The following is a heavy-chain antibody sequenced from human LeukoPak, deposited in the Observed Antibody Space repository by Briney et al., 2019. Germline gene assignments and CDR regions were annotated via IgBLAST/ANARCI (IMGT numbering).Heavy chain of an antibody. CDR2: ISSGSGNI. D-gene: IGHD2-2*01. J-gene: IGHJ4*02. CDR3: ARGGDQLLSPFDY. Sequence: PGGSLRLSCAASGFTFSSYSMNWVRQAPGRGPEWISYISSGSGNIDYAGSVKGRFTVSRDNAKNSLFLQVSSLRDDDTAVYYCARGGDQLLSPFDYWGQGTLVTVSS. CDR1: GFTFSSYS. V-gene: IGHV3-48*02.